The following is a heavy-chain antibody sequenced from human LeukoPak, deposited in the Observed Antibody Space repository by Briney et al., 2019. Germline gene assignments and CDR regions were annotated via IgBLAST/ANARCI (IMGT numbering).Heavy chain of an antibody. V-gene: IGHV3-21*01. Sequence: PGGSLRLSCAASGFTFRSYSMNWVRQAPGKGLEWVSSISSSSSYIYYADSVKGRFTISRDNAKNSLYLQMNSLRAEDTAVYYCVSLGVAVAALNWFDPWGQGTLVTVSS. J-gene: IGHJ5*02. CDR1: GFTFRSYS. CDR3: VSLGVAVAALNWFDP. D-gene: IGHD2-15*01. CDR2: ISSSSSYI.